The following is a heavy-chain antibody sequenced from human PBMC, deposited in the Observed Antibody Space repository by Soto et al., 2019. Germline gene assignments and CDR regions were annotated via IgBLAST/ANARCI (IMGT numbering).Heavy chain of an antibody. J-gene: IGHJ4*02. CDR3: ARDGYYDSVTLDY. CDR1: GFTFSRYW. Sequence: EVQLVESGGGLVQPGGSLRLSCAASGFTFSRYWIHWVRQVPGKGLVWVSFINSDGTSTNYADSVKGRFTISRDNAKNTLYLQMNSLRAEDTAVYYCARDGYYDSVTLDYWGQGTLVTVSS. V-gene: IGHV3-74*01. CDR2: INSDGTST. D-gene: IGHD3-22*01.